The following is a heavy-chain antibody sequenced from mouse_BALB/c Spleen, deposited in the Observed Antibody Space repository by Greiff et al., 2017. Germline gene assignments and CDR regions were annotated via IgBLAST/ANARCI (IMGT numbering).Heavy chain of an antibody. CDR1: GYTFTSYW. J-gene: IGHJ4*01. CDR3: ARWEINVYAMDY. V-gene: IGHV1-69*02. Sequence: VQLQQSGAELVRPGASVKLSCKASGYTFTSYWINWVKQRPGQGLEWIGNIYPSDSYTNYNQKFKDKATLTVDKSSSTAYMHLSSLTSEDSAVYYCARWEINVYAMDYWGQGTSVTVSS. D-gene: IGHD4-1*01. CDR2: IYPSDSYT.